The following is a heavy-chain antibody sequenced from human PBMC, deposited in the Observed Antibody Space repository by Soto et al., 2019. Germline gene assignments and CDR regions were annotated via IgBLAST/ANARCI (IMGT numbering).Heavy chain of an antibody. CDR1: GYSFTSYD. CDR2: MNPNSGNT. Sequence: ASVKVSCKASGYSFTSYDINWVRQATGQGLEWMGWMNPNSGNTGYAQKFQGRVTMTRNTSASTAYMELSSLRSEDTAVYYCARIRGCSGGSCQTPFLVDYWGLGP. D-gene: IGHD2-15*01. CDR3: ARIRGCSGGSCQTPFLVDY. V-gene: IGHV1-8*01. J-gene: IGHJ4*02.